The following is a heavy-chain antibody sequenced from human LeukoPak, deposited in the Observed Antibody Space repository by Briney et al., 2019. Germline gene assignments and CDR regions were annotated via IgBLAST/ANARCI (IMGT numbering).Heavy chain of an antibody. V-gene: IGHV3-20*04. CDR3: ARVSSLVGASFDY. Sequence: GGSLRLSCAASGFTFDDYGMSWVRQPPGKGLERVSGINWNGGSTGYADSVKGRFTISRDNAKNSLYLQMNSPRAEDTALYYCARVSSLVGASFDYWGQGTLVTVSS. CDR1: GFTFDDYG. CDR2: INWNGGST. J-gene: IGHJ4*02. D-gene: IGHD1-26*01.